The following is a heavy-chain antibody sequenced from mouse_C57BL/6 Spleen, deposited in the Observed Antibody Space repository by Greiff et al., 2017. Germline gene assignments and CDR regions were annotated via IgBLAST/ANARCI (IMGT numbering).Heavy chain of an antibody. D-gene: IGHD1-1*01. V-gene: IGHV1-26*01. J-gene: IGHJ4*01. CDR1: GYTFTDYY. CDR3: YGSSYNYAMDY. Sequence: EVKLQQSGPELVKPGASVKISCKASGYTFTDYYMNWVKQSHGKSLEWIGDINPNNGGTSYNQKFKGKATLTVDKSSSTAYMELRSLTSEDSAVYYCYGSSYNYAMDYWGQGTSVTVSS. CDR2: INPNNGGT.